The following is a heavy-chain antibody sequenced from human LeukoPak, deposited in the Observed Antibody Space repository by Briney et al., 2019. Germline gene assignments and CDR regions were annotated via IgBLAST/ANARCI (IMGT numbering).Heavy chain of an antibody. J-gene: IGHJ4*02. CDR2: IYYSGST. D-gene: IGHD3-22*01. CDR3: AREAIVAPGYFDY. Sequence: SETLSLTCIVSGGSISSYYWSWIRQPPGKGLEWIGYIYYSGSTNYNPSLKSRVTISVDTSKNQFSLKLSSVTAADTAVYYCAREAIVAPGYFDYWGQGTLVTVSS. CDR1: GGSISSYY. V-gene: IGHV4-59*12.